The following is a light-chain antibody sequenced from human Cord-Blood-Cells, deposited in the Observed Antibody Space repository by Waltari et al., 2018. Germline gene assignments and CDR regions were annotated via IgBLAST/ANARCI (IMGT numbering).Light chain of an antibody. CDR1: QSVSSY. V-gene: IGKV3-11*01. J-gene: IGKJ2*01. CDR2: DAS. CDR3: QQHSNWPT. Sequence: ELVLTPSPATLSLSPGERATLSCRASQSVSSYLAGYQQKPGQAPRLLIYDASNRATGIPARFSGSGSGTDFTLTISSLEPEDFAVYYCQQHSNWPTFGQGTKLEIK.